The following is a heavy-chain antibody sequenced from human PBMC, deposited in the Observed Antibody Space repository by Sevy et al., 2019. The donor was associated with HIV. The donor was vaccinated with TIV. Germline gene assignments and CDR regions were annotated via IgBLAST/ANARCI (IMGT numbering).Heavy chain of an antibody. Sequence: GGSLRLSCAASGFTFNNYWMSWVRQAPGKGLEWVANIKQDESEKYYVDSVKGRFTISRDNAKNSLYLQMNSLRAEDTAVLYCARARWVAGTYYFDYWGQGTLVTVSS. CDR1: GFTFNNYW. V-gene: IGHV3-7*01. CDR3: ARARWVAGTYYFDY. J-gene: IGHJ4*02. CDR2: IKQDESEK. D-gene: IGHD6-19*01.